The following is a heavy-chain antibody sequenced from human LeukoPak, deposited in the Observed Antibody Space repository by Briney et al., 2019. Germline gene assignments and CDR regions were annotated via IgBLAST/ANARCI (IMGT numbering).Heavy chain of an antibody. CDR1: GFTFSSYG. V-gene: IGHV3-33*08. D-gene: IGHD3-3*01. CDR2: IWYDGSNK. J-gene: IGHJ5*02. Sequence: GGSLRLSCAASGFTFSSYGMHWVRQAPGKGLEWVAVIWYDGSNKYYADSVKGRFTISRDNSKNTLYLQMNSLRAEDTAVYYCASGGFWSGYLYNWFDPWGQGTLVTVSS. CDR3: ASGGFWSGYLYNWFDP.